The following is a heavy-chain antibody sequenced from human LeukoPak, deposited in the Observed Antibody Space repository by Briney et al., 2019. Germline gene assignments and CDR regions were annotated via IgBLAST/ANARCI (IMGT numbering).Heavy chain of an antibody. V-gene: IGHV4-38-2*02. Sequence: SETLSLTCTVSGYSISSGYYWGWIRQPPGKGLEWIGSIYHSGSTYYNPSLKSRVTISVDTSKNQFSLKLSSVTAADTAVYYCATIASTYYYGSGSYYLDYWGQGTLVTVSS. J-gene: IGHJ4*02. CDR3: ATIASTYYYGSGSYYLDY. CDR2: IYHSGST. CDR1: GYSISSGYY. D-gene: IGHD3-10*01.